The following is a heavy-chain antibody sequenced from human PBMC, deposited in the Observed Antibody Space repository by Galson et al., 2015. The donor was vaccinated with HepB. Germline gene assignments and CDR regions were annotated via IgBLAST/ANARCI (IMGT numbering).Heavy chain of an antibody. D-gene: IGHD4-17*01. CDR3: AREDNGDYGDAFDI. V-gene: IGHV3-30*09. CDR2: ISYDGSNN. Sequence: SLRLSCAASGITFTSYAMHWVRQAPGKGLEWVAVISYDGSNNYHADSVKGRFAISRDNSKNTLYLQMNSLRAEDTAVYYCAREDNGDYGDAFDIWGQGTMVSVSS. J-gene: IGHJ3*02. CDR1: GITFTSYA.